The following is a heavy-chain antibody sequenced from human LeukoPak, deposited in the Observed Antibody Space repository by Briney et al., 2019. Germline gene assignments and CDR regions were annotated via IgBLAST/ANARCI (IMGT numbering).Heavy chain of an antibody. CDR1: GFTFSSYA. V-gene: IGHV3-23*01. Sequence: GGSLRLSCAASGFTFSSYAMSWVRQAPGKGLEWVSAISGSGGRTYYADSVKGRFTISRDNSKNALYLQMNSLRAEDTAVYYCAKAIYGSGSYVASDYWGQGTLVTVSS. J-gene: IGHJ4*02. D-gene: IGHD3-10*01. CDR2: ISGSGGRT. CDR3: AKAIYGSGSYVASDY.